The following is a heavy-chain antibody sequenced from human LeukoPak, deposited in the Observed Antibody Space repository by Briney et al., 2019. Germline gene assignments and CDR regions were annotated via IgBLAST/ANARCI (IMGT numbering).Heavy chain of an antibody. CDR2: IRYDGSNK. CDR3: AKDYYDSSGYYLDY. Sequence: GGSLRLSCAASGFTFSSYGMHWVRQAPGKGLEWVAFIRYDGSNKYYADSVKGRFTISRDNSKNTLYLQMNSLRAEDTAVYYCAKDYYDSSGYYLDYWGQGTLVTVSS. V-gene: IGHV3-30*02. J-gene: IGHJ4*02. CDR1: GFTFSSYG. D-gene: IGHD3-22*01.